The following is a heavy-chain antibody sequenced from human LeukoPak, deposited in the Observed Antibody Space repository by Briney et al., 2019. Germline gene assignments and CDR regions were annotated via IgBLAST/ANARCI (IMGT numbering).Heavy chain of an antibody. D-gene: IGHD3-9*01. CDR3: ATADLTGYYGGDY. CDR2: ISSSATYI. J-gene: IGHJ4*02. Sequence: GGSLRLSSAASGFTFSNYNMIWVRQAPGKGLEWVSSISSSATYIYYADSVKGRFTISRDDAKNSLFLQMNSLRAEDTAVYYCATADLTGYYGGDYWGQGTLVTVSS. CDR1: GFTFSNYN. V-gene: IGHV3-21*01.